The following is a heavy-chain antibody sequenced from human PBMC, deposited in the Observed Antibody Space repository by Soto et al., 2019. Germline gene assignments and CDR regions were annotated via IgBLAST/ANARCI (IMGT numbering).Heavy chain of an antibody. J-gene: IGHJ4*01. Sequence: DSVRVSCKASGYTFTDYGITWVRQAPGQGLEWMGWISAYTGNTNYAQKVQGRVNMSTDTSTSTAYLELRSLRFDDTAVYYCARSPERRSTAYYDYWGQAALVTVSS. D-gene: IGHD1-26*01. CDR2: ISAYTGNT. CDR1: GYTFTDYG. CDR3: ARSPERRSTAYYDY. V-gene: IGHV1-18*01.